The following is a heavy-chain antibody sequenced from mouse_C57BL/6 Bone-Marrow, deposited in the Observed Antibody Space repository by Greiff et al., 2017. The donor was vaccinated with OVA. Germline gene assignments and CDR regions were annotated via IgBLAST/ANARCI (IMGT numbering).Heavy chain of an antibody. D-gene: IGHD1-1*01. Sequence: QVQLQQPGAELVKPGASVKMSCKASGYTFTSYWITWVKQRPGQGLEWIGDIYPGSGSTNYNEKFKSKATLTVDTSSSTAYMQLSSLTSEDSAVYYCAGHYYYGSSSYYFDYWGKGTTLTVSS. CDR2: IYPGSGST. CDR1: GYTFTSYW. J-gene: IGHJ2*01. CDR3: AGHYYYGSSSYYFDY. V-gene: IGHV1-55*01.